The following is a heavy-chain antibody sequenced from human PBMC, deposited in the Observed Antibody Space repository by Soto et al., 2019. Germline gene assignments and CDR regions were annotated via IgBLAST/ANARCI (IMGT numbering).Heavy chain of an antibody. D-gene: IGHD2-21*01. CDR1: GDSISSTHW. CDR3: ATLPPRIVVTVLPIPT. Sequence: QVYLHQSGPGLVKPSGTLSLTCAVSGDSISSTHWWTWVRQTPGKGLEWIGEVYHSGSTSYNPSLKSRVTISVDKSNNQFSRQLTSVTAADTAVYYCATLPPRIVVTVLPIPTWGQGTLVSVSS. V-gene: IGHV4-4*02. CDR2: VYHSGST. J-gene: IGHJ5*02.